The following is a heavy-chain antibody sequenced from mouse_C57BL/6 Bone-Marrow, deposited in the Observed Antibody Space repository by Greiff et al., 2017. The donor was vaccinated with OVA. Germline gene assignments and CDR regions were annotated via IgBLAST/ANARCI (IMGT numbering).Heavy chain of an antibody. Sequence: VQLQESGAALVKPGASVKLSCKASGYTFTEYTIHWVKQRSGQGLEWIGWFYPGSGSIKYNEKFKDKATLTADKSSSTVYMELSRLTSEDSAVYFGARHESNWEGGYYFDYWGQGTTLTVSS. CDR2: FYPGSGSI. J-gene: IGHJ2*01. D-gene: IGHD4-1*01. V-gene: IGHV1-62-2*01. CDR1: GYTFTEYT. CDR3: ARHESNWEGGYYFDY.